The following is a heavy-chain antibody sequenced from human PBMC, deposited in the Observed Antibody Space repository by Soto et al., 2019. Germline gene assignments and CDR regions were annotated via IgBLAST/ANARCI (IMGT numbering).Heavy chain of an antibody. CDR3: ARGPSITIVGVVDAHTMDV. D-gene: IGHD3-3*01. V-gene: IGHV3-74*01. CDR2: ITSDGSST. J-gene: IGHJ6*02. CDR1: GFTFSSYW. Sequence: EVQLVESGGGLVQPVGSLRLSCAASGFTFSSYWMHWVRQAPGKGLVWVSRITSDGSSTSYADYVKGRFTISRDNAKNSLYLQMNSLRAEDTAVYYCARGPSITIVGVVDAHTMDVWGQGTTVTVSS.